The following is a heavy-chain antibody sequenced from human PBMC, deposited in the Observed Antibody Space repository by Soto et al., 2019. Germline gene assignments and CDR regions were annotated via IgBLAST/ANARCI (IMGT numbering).Heavy chain of an antibody. Sequence: SETLSLTCAVYGGSFSGYYLSWIRQPPGKGLEWIGEINHSGSTNYNPSLKSRVTISVDTSKNQFSLKLSSVTAADTAVYYCASGDYPDAFDIWGQGTMVTVSS. CDR1: GGSFSGYY. J-gene: IGHJ3*02. CDR3: ASGDYPDAFDI. D-gene: IGHD4-17*01. V-gene: IGHV4-34*01. CDR2: INHSGST.